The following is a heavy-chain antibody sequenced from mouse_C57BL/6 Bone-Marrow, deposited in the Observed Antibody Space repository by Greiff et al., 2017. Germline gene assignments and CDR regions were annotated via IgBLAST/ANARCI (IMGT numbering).Heavy chain of an antibody. V-gene: IGHV1-4*01. D-gene: IGHD1-1*01. CDR3: ARTITTVVADYFDD. CDR2: INPSSGYT. CDR1: GYTLTSYT. J-gene: IGHJ2*01. Sequence: QVQLQQSGAELARPGASVKMSCKASGYTLTSYTMHWVKQRPGQGLEWIGYINPSSGYTKYNQKFKDKATLTADKSSSTAYLQLSSLTSEDSAVYYCARTITTVVADYFDDWGQGTTLTVSS.